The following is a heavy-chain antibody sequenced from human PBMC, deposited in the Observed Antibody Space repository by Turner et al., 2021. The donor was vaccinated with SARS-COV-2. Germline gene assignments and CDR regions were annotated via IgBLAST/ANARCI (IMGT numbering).Heavy chain of an antibody. D-gene: IGHD3-3*01. Sequence: EVQPVESGGDFIQRGRSLRLACAASGLTVSSNYMSWVRQAPGKGLEWVSVIYSGGSTSYADSVKGRFTISRDNSKNTLDLQRNSLRAEDMAVYYCARDLMEVGGMDVWGQGTTVTVSS. V-gene: IGHV3-53*01. CDR1: GLTVSSNY. CDR3: ARDLMEVGGMDV. CDR2: IYSGGST. J-gene: IGHJ6*02.